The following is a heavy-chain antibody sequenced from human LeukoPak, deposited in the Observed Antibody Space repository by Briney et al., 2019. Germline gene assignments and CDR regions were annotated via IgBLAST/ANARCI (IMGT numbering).Heavy chain of an antibody. CDR1: GGTFSSYA. D-gene: IGHD3-22*01. Sequence: AASVKVSCKASGGTFSSYAISWVRQAPGQGLEWMGGIIPIFGTANYAQKFQGRVTITADESTSTAYMELSSLRSEDTAVYYCASSYYYDSSGYGSSWFDPWGQGTLVTVSS. CDR3: ASSYYYDSSGYGSSWFDP. CDR2: IIPIFGTA. V-gene: IGHV1-69*13. J-gene: IGHJ5*02.